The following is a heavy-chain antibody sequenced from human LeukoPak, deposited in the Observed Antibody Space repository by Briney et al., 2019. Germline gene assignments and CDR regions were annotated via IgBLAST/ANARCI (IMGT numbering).Heavy chain of an antibody. CDR2: IDRPAKSYAT. V-gene: IGHV3-73*01. CDR3: TRDRGTYNWLDP. J-gene: IGHJ5*02. Sequence: GGSLKLSCAASGFTLSDSAIHWVRQASGKGLEWVGLIDRPAKSYATAYGASVGGRFTISRDDSKNTAYLQMDSLKTEDTALYYCTRDRGTYNWLDPWGQGTLVTVSS. D-gene: IGHD1-26*01. CDR1: GFTLSDSA.